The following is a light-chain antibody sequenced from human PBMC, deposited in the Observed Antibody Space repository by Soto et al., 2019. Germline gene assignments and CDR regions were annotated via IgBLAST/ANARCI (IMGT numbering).Light chain of an antibody. CDR3: NSYTNATALEV. J-gene: IGLJ1*01. Sequence: QSVLTQPPSASGAPGQSVTISCTGTSSDVGGHNYVSWYQQHPGKAPKLIIYEVTKRPSGVPDRFSGSKSGNTASLTISGLQAVDEADYYCNSYTNATALEVFGTGTKVTVL. CDR1: SSDVGGHNY. V-gene: IGLV2-8*01. CDR2: EVT.